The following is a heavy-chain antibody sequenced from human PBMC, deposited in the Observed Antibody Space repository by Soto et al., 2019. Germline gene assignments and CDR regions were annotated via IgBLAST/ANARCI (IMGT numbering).Heavy chain of an antibody. CDR2: IHHSGST. CDR1: GGSISSDY. V-gene: IGHV4-59*01. D-gene: IGHD6-19*01. J-gene: IGHJ4*02. Sequence: SETLSLTCTVSGGSISSDYWNWIRQAPGKGLEWIGLIHHSGSTNYNPSLKSRGTISLDTSKNQLSLKLSSVTAADTAVYYCTIGAGWTXDYWGQGTLXTVS. CDR3: TIGAGWTXDY.